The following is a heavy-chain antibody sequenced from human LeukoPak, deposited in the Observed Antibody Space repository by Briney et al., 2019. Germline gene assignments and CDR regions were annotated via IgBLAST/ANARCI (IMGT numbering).Heavy chain of an antibody. CDR1: GFTFSTYA. D-gene: IGHD6-19*01. CDR3: ASFGGGGRGWYGGDY. J-gene: IGHJ4*02. Sequence: GGSLRLSCAASGFTFSTYAVHWVRQAPGKGLEWVAVISYDGSNKYYADSVKGRFTISRDNSKNTLYLQMNSLRVEDTAEYYCASFGGGGRGWYGGDYWGQGTLVTVSS. V-gene: IGHV3-30-3*01. CDR2: ISYDGSNK.